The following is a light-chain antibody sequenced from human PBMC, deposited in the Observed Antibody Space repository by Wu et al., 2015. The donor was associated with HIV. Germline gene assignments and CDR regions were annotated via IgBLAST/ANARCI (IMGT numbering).Light chain of an antibody. J-gene: IGKJ1*01. CDR2: GAS. Sequence: EIVLTQSPGTLSVSPGERATLSCRASQSVSSRSLAWYQHKPGQAPRLLIHGASFRATGIPDRFSGSGSGTDFTLSISRLEPEDFAVYYCQQYSSSPRTFGQGTKVEIK. V-gene: IGKV3-20*01. CDR3: QQYSSSPRT. CDR1: QSVSSRS.